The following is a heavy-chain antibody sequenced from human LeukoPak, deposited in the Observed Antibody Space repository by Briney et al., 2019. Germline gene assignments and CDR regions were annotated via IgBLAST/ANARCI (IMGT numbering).Heavy chain of an antibody. J-gene: IGHJ4*02. Sequence: SETLSLTCTVSGGSVSSGSYYWSWIRQPPGKGLEWIGYIYYSGSTNYNPSLKSRVTISVDTSKNQFSLKLSSVTAADTAVYYCARWVARFDYWGQGTLVTVSS. CDR3: ARWVARFDY. D-gene: IGHD2-15*01. CDR1: GGSVSSGSYY. CDR2: IYYSGST. V-gene: IGHV4-61*01.